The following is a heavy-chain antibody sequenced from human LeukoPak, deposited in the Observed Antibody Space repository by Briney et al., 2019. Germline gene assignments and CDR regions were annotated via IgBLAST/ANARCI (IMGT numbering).Heavy chain of an antibody. V-gene: IGHV4-59*01. CDR2: IYYSGST. J-gene: IGHJ3*02. D-gene: IGHD6-13*01. Sequence: SETLSLTCTVSGGSISSYYWSWIRQPPGKGLEWIGYIYYSGSTNYNPSLKSRVTISVDTSKNHFSLKLSSVTAADTAVYYCARDYSSSWYPGAFDIWGQGTMVTVSS. CDR1: GGSISSYY. CDR3: ARDYSSSWYPGAFDI.